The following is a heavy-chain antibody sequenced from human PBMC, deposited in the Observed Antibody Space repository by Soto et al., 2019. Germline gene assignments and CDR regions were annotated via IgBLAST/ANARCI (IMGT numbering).Heavy chain of an antibody. CDR1: GGSISSFY. D-gene: IGHD6-19*01. V-gene: IGHV4-59*01. CDR2: ISYTGST. CDR3: ARGRHWLDY. Sequence: QVQLQESGPGLVKPSETVSLTCTVSGGSISSFYWSWLRQPPGKGLEWIGYISYTGSTNYNPSLTSPVTISVDTSKNQFSLKLSSVTAADTAVYYCARGRHWLDYWGQGTLVTVSS. J-gene: IGHJ4*02.